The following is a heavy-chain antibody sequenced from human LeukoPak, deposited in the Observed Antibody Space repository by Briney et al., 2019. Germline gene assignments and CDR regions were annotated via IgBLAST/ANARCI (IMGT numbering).Heavy chain of an antibody. J-gene: IGHJ3*01. CDR3: VRETTTEYYDSSGYYRQTEVFDA. D-gene: IGHD3-22*01. V-gene: IGHV4-30-4*02. CDR1: GGSISSGDYY. Sequence: SETLSLTCTVSGGSISSGDYYWSWIRQHPGKGLEWIGYIYYSGSTYYNPSLKSRVTISVDTSKNQFSLMLRSVTAADTAVYYCVRETTTEYYDSSGYYRQTEVFDAWGQGTMVTVSS. CDR2: IYYSGST.